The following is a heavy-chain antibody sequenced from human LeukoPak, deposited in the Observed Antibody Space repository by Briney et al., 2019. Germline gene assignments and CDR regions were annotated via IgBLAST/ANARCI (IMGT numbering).Heavy chain of an antibody. CDR2: LSGRGITT. CDR3: AKGIYSSGWSYFDY. V-gene: IGHV3-23*01. D-gene: IGHD6-19*01. CDR1: GFTFSNSA. Sequence: GGSLRLSCAASGFTFSNSAMSWVRQAPGKGLEWVSTLSGRGITTYYADSVKGRFTISRDNSKNTLYLQMNSLRAEDTAVYYCAKGIYSSGWSYFDYWGHGTLVTVSS. J-gene: IGHJ4*01.